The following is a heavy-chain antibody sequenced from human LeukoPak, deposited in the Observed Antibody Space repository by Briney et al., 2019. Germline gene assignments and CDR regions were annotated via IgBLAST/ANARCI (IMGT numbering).Heavy chain of an antibody. D-gene: IGHD4-23*01. J-gene: IGHJ5*02. CDR2: INPSGGST. CDR1: GYTFTSYY. Sequence: VASVKVSCKASGYTFTSYYMHWVRQAPGQGLEWMGIINPSGGSTSYAQKFQGRVTMTRDMSTSTDYMELSSLRSEDTAVYYCARDNSVEDTAWWFVPWGERTLVTVSS. CDR3: ARDNSVEDTAWWFVP. V-gene: IGHV1-46*01.